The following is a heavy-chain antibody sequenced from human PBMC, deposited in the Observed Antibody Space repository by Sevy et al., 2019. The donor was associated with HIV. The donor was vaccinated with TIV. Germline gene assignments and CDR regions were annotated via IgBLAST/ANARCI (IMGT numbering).Heavy chain of an antibody. CDR3: ASLPNNYYDSGGYSGNDAFDI. Sequence: GGSLRLSCAASGFTFSSYGMHWVRQAPGKGLEWVAVIWNDRSNKEYADSVKGRFTISRDNSKNTLYLQMNSLRAEDTAVYYCASLPNNYYDSGGYSGNDAFDIWGQRTLVTVSS. J-gene: IGHJ3*02. V-gene: IGHV3-33*01. CDR2: IWNDRSNK. D-gene: IGHD3-22*01. CDR1: GFTFSSYG.